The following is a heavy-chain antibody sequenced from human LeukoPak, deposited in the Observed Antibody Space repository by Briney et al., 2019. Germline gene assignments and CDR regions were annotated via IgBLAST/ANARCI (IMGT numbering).Heavy chain of an antibody. J-gene: IGHJ5*02. D-gene: IGHD6-19*01. Sequence: GASVKVSCKASGYTFTSYYMHWVRQAPGQGLEWMGIINPSGGSTSYAQKFQGRVTMTRDTSTSTAYMELRSLRSDDTAVYYCAGTDSSGYNWFDPWGQGTLVTVSS. CDR1: GYTFTSYY. V-gene: IGHV1-46*01. CDR3: AGTDSSGYNWFDP. CDR2: INPSGGST.